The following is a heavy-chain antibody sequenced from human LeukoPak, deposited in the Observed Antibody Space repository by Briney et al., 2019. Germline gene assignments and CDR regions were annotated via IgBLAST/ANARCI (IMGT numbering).Heavy chain of an antibody. V-gene: IGHV3-21*01. CDR2: ISSSSSYI. CDR3: ASLPAVVVPAAIRGYFQH. CDR1: GFTFSSYA. Sequence: GGSLRLSCAASGFTFSSYAMSWVRQAPGKGLEWVSSISSSSSYIYYADSVKGRFTISRDNAKNSLYLQMNSLRAEDTAVYYCASLPAVVVPAAIRGYFQHWGQGTLVTVSS. D-gene: IGHD2-2*01. J-gene: IGHJ1*01.